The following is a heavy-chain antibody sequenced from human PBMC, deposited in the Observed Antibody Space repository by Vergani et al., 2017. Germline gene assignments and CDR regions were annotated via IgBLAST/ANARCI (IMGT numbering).Heavy chain of an antibody. D-gene: IGHD2-2*01. J-gene: IGHJ4*02. CDR3: AXVGTSSNRDYFDY. CDR1: GYTFTDYF. V-gene: IGHV1-2*02. CDR2: INPNSGGT. Sequence: QVQLVQSGAEVKKPGASVQVSCKASGYTFTDYFMHWVRQAPGQGLEWMGWINPNSGGTNYAQKFQGRVTMTRDTSISTAYMELSNLRSDDTAVYYCAXVGTSSNRDYFDYCGQGTLVTVSS.